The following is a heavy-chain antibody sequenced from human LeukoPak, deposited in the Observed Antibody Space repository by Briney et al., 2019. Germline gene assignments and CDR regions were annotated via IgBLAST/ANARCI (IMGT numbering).Heavy chain of an antibody. CDR2: ISSSSLYI. Sequence: PGGSLRLSCAASAFTFSTYSMNWVRQAPGKGLEWVSSISSSSLYIYYADSVKGRFTISRDNAKNSLYLQMNSLRAEDTAVYYCASEHSGNYYRPFDYWGQGTLVTVSS. V-gene: IGHV3-21*01. J-gene: IGHJ4*02. CDR3: ASEHSGNYYRPFDY. CDR1: AFTFSTYS. D-gene: IGHD1-26*01.